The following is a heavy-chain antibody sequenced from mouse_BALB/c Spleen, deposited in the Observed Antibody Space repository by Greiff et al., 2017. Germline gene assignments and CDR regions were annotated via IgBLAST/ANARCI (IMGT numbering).Heavy chain of an antibody. V-gene: IGHV14-3*02. Sequence: VQLKESGAELVKPGASVKLSCTASGFNIKDTYMHWVKQRPEQGLEWIGRIDPANGNTKYDPKFQGKATITADTSSNTAYLQLSSLTSEDTAVYYCAREGYGNSWFAYWGQGTLVTVSA. CDR1: GFNIKDTY. CDR3: AREGYGNSWFAY. D-gene: IGHD2-1*01. J-gene: IGHJ3*01. CDR2: IDPANGNT.